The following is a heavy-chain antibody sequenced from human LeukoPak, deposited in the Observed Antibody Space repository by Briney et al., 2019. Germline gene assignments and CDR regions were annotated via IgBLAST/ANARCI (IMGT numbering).Heavy chain of an antibody. V-gene: IGHV3-15*01. D-gene: IGHD2-21*02. CDR3: TTGTYCGGDCYLDY. J-gene: IGHJ4*02. CDR2: IKSKTDGGTT. CDR1: GFTFSNAW. Sequence: GGSLRLSCAASGFTFSNAWMSWVRQAPGKGLEWVGRIKSKTDGGTTDYAAPVKGRFTISGDDSKNTLYLQMNSLKTEDTAVYYCTTGTYCGGDCYLDYWGQGTLVTVSS.